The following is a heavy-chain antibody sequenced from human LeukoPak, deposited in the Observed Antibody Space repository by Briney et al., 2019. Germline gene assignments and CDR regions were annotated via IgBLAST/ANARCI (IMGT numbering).Heavy chain of an antibody. CDR1: GGSISSGDYY. Sequence: SETLSLTCTVSGGSISSGDYYWSWISPPPGTGLEWVGYIYYGGSTYYNPSLDSRATISVDTSKNEFSLKLSSVTVADTGVHCCARVRGYCGSGSYMIDYLGQGTLVAVYS. V-gene: IGHV4-30-4*01. CDR2: IYYGGST. J-gene: IGHJ4*02. CDR3: ARVRGYCGSGSYMIDY. D-gene: IGHD3-10*01.